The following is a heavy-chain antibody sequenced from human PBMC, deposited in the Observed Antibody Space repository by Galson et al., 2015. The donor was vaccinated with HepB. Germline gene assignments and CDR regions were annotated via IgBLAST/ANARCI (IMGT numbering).Heavy chain of an antibody. Sequence: LSLTCTVSGGSISSYYWSWIRQPPGKGLEWIGYIYYSGSTNYNPSLKSRVTISVDTSKNQFSLKLSSVTAADTAVYYCARLRGIAAAGDYYYYGMDVWGQGTTVTVSS. D-gene: IGHD6-13*01. V-gene: IGHV4-59*08. CDR2: IYYSGST. J-gene: IGHJ6*02. CDR1: GGSISSYY. CDR3: ARLRGIAAAGDYYYYGMDV.